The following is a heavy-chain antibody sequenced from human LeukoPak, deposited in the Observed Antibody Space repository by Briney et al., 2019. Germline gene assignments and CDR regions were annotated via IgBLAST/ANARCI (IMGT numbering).Heavy chain of an antibody. CDR1: GYSISSGYY. CDR2: IYHSGST. V-gene: IGHV4-38-2*02. Sequence: SETLSLTCTVSGYSISSGYYWGWIRQPPGKGLEWIGSIYHSGSTYYNPSLKSRVTISVDTSKNQFSLKLSSVTAADTAVYYCAREGYCSSTSCYGNWFDPWGQGTLVTVSS. J-gene: IGHJ5*02. D-gene: IGHD2-2*01. CDR3: AREGYCSSTSCYGNWFDP.